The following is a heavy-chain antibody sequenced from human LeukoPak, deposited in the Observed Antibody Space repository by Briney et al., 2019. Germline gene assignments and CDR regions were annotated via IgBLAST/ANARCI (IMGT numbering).Heavy chain of an antibody. D-gene: IGHD3-22*01. V-gene: IGHV4-38-2*02. CDR1: GYSISSGYY. J-gene: IGHJ4*02. Sequence: PSETLSLTCAVSGYSISSGYYWGWIRQPPGKGLEWIGSIYHSGSTYYNPSLKSRVTISVDTSKNQFSLKLSSVTAADTAVYYCVRDNGPYDPIDYWGQGTLVTVSS. CDR2: IYHSGST. CDR3: VRDNGPYDPIDY.